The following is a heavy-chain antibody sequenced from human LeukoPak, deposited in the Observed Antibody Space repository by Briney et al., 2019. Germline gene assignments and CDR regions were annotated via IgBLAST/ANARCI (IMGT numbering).Heavy chain of an antibody. Sequence: GGSLRLSCAASGFTYSSYGMHWVRQAPGKGLEWVAVIWYDGSNKYYAASVKGRFTISRDNSKNTLYLQMNSLRAEDTAVYHCAKDTLTAAAGPYEFDYWGQGTLVTVSS. V-gene: IGHV3-33*06. J-gene: IGHJ4*02. CDR1: GFTYSSYG. CDR2: IWYDGSNK. CDR3: AKDTLTAAAGPYEFDY. D-gene: IGHD6-13*01.